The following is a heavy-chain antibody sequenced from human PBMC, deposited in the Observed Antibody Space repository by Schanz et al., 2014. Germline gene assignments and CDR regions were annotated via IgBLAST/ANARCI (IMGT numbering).Heavy chain of an antibody. CDR1: GASISSTTYY. Sequence: QLQLQESGPGLVKPSETLSLTCSVSGASISSTTYYWGWVRQPPGKGLEWIGNIYYSGNTYYNPSPESGVPGSRDASRTQFPLPLTSVTAADTAVYYCARHHDFWSGPDGRYLDLWGQGTLVTVSS. J-gene: IGHJ4*02. D-gene: IGHD3-3*01. CDR2: IYYSGNT. CDR3: ARHHDFWSGPDGRYLDL. V-gene: IGHV4-39*01.